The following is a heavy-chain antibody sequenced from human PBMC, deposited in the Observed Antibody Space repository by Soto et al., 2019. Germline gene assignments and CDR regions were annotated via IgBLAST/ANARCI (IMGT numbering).Heavy chain of an antibody. D-gene: IGHD3-16*01. CDR3: ARDGLRLSYYYYGMDV. J-gene: IGHJ6*02. Sequence: EVQLVESGGGLVQPGGSLRLSCAASGFTFSSYWMSWVRQAPGKGLEWVANIKQDGSEKYYVDSVKGRFTISRDNAKNSLYLQMNSLRAEDTAVYYCARDGLRLSYYYYGMDVWAKGPRSPSS. V-gene: IGHV3-7*03. CDR2: IKQDGSEK. CDR1: GFTFSSYW.